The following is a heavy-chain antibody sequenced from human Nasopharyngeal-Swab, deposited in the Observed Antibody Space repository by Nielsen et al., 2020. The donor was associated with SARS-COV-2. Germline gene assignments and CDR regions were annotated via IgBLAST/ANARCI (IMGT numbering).Heavy chain of an antibody. V-gene: IGHV1-24*01. CDR3: ATAPAAADATYYYYGMDV. Sequence: ASVKVSCKVSGYTLTELSMHWVRQAPGKRLEWMGGFDPEDGETIYAQKFQGRVTMTEDTSTDTAYMELSSLRSEDTAVYYCATAPAAADATYYYYGMDVWGQGTTVTVSS. CDR1: GYTLTELS. CDR2: FDPEDGET. D-gene: IGHD6-13*01. J-gene: IGHJ6*02.